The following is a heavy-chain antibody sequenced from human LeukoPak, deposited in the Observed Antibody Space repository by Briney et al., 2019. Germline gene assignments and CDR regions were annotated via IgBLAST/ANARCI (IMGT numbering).Heavy chain of an antibody. CDR3: ARDATKGSGSGRYYGMDV. V-gene: IGHV4-31*03. CDR2: IYYSGST. Sequence: SQTLSLTCTVSGGSISSGGYYWSWIRQHPGKGLEWIGYIYYSGSTYYNPSLKSRDTISVDTSKNQFSLKLSSVTAADTAVYYCARDATKGSGSGRYYGMDVWGQGTTVTVSS. J-gene: IGHJ6*02. CDR1: GGSISSGGYY. D-gene: IGHD3-10*01.